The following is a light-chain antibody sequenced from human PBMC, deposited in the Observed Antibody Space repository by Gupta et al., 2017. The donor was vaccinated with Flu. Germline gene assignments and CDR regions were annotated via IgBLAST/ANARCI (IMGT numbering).Light chain of an antibody. Sequence: VTLGQPASIDCRSSQKPLSGAGKNYSNWFYEGPGRIPSGPIYHLSDSQSGILYRISGRNSGGAMTLIISTIAVTDVGVYISRQGARWPWAFGQGTKVEIK. J-gene: IGKJ1*01. CDR1: QKPLSGAGKNY. CDR2: HLS. CDR3: RQGARWPWA. V-gene: IGKV2D-30*01.